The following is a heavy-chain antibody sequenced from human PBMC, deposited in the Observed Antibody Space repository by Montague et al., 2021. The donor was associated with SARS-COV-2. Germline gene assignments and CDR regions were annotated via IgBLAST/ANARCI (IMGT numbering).Heavy chain of an antibody. CDR2: IYTSGST. J-gene: IGHJ3*02. CDR1: GGSISSYY. D-gene: IGHD3-22*01. V-gene: IGHV4-4*07. CDR3: ASGALFYDSSGYYSDAFDI. Sequence: SETLSLTCTVSGGSISSYYWNWIWQSAGKGLEWIGRIYTSGSTNYYPSLKSRVTMSVDTSKNQFSLKLSSVTDAATAVYYCASGALFYDSSGYYSDAFDIWGQGTMVTVSS.